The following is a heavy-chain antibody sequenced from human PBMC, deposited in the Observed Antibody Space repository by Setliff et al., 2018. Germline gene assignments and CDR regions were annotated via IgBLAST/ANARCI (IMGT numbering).Heavy chain of an antibody. Sequence: GGSLRLSCAAYGFTFRSYAITWVRQAPGKGLEWVSMISGSAQTTYYADSVKGRFTISRDNSKNTVYLEMNGLRAEDTAVYYCAKRGPYCSGGTCHYYFDYWGQGTLVTVSS. D-gene: IGHD2-15*01. CDR1: GFTFRSYA. J-gene: IGHJ4*02. CDR3: AKRGPYCSGGTCHYYFDY. V-gene: IGHV3-23*01. CDR2: ISGSAQTT.